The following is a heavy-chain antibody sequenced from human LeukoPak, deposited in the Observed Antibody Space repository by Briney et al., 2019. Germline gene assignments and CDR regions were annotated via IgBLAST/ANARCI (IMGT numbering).Heavy chain of an antibody. J-gene: IGHJ4*02. CDR1: GFDFRSYA. CDR3: ARDGANTYGRAFDF. Sequence: PGGSLRLSCAASGFDFRSYAMHWVRQAPGKGLEWVSLISYHGTNTYYADSVKGRFAISRDNSKSTVLLQMTSLRVEDTAVYYCARDGANTYGRAFDFWGQGMQVTVSS. V-gene: IGHV3-30*09. D-gene: IGHD5-18*01. CDR2: ISYHGTNT.